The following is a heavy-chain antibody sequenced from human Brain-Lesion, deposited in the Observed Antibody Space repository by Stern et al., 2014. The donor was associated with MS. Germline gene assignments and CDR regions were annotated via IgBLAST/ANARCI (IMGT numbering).Heavy chain of an antibody. CDR3: ARDEELAEIYFYFGMDV. D-gene: IGHD1-26*01. CDR2: INIYTGPT. CDR1: GYTFDSYG. J-gene: IGHJ6*02. Sequence: QVQLVQSGAEVKRPGASVKVSCKVSGYTFDSYGISWVRQAPGQGLEWMGWINIYTGPTEYEQKFRGRLTMTTERSTSTAYMELRSLTSDDTAVYYCARDEELAEIYFYFGMDVWGQGTTVTVSS. V-gene: IGHV1-18*01.